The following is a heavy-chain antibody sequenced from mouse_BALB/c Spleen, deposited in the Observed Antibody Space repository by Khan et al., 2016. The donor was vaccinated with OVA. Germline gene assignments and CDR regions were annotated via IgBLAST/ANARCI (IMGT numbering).Heavy chain of an antibody. CDR3: ARPGYDGYYDY. CDR1: GYTFTDYA. D-gene: IGHD2-3*01. CDR2: ISTYSGNT. Sequence: QVQLQQSGPELVRPGVSVKISCKGSGYTFTDYAMYWVKQSHAESLEWIGLISTYSGNTNYNQKFKGKATMTVDKSSTTAYMELARLTSEDSAIYYCARPGYDGYYDYWGQGTTLTVSS. J-gene: IGHJ2*01. V-gene: IGHV1S137*01.